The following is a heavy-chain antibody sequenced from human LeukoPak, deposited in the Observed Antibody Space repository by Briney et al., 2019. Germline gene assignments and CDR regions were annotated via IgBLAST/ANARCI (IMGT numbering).Heavy chain of an antibody. CDR2: IVVGSGNT. J-gene: IGHJ6*03. CDR3: ATEKHHDFWSGSYYYYMDV. D-gene: IGHD3-3*01. V-gene: IGHV1-58*01. CDR1: GFTFASSA. Sequence: SVKVSCKASGFTFASSAVQWVRQARGQRLEWIGWIVVGSGNTNYAQKFQERVTITRDMSTSTAYMELSSLRSEDTALYYCATEKHHDFWSGSYYYYMDVWGKGTTVTVSS.